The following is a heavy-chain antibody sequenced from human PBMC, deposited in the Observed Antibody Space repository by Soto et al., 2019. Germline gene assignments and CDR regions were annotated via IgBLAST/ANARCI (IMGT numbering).Heavy chain of an antibody. CDR2: IYWDDDK. Sequence: QITLKESGPTLMKPTQTLTLTCTFSGFSLTTRGVGVVWIRQPPGKALECLALIYWDDDKRYSPSLQSRLSITKDTSKNQVVLTMTNVDPVDTATYYCAHIPNYYQYDWFDPWGQGTLVSVSS. CDR3: AHIPNYYQYDWFDP. D-gene: IGHD3-16*01. V-gene: IGHV2-5*02. J-gene: IGHJ5*02. CDR1: GFSLTTRGVG.